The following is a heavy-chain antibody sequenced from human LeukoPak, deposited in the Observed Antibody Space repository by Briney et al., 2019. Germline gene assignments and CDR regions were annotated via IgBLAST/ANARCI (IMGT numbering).Heavy chain of an antibody. J-gene: IGHJ4*02. V-gene: IGHV3-48*01. CDR2: ISSSSSTI. Sequence: GGSLRLSCAASGFTFNSYSMNWVRQAPGKGLEWVSYISSSSSTIYYADSVKGRFTISRDNAKNSLYLQMNSLRAEDTAVYYCARDRATMIVGLDYWGQGTLVTVSS. CDR3: ARDRATMIVGLDY. CDR1: GFTFNSYS. D-gene: IGHD3-22*01.